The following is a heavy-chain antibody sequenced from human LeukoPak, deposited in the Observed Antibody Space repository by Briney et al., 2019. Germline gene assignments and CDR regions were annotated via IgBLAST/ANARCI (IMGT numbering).Heavy chain of an antibody. V-gene: IGHV3-48*01. CDR1: GFTFSSYS. D-gene: IGHD3-3*01. J-gene: IGHJ3*02. CDR3: AREYYDFWSGCQNDAFDI. Sequence: GGSLRLSCAASGFTFSSYSMNWVRQAPGKGLEWVSYISSSSSTIYYADSVKGRFTISRDNAKNSLYLQMNSLRAEDTAVYYCAREYYDFWSGCQNDAFDIWGQGTMVTVSS. CDR2: ISSSSSTI.